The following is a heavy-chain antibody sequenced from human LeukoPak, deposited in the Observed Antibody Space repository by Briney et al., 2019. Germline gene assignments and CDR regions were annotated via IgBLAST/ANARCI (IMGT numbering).Heavy chain of an antibody. V-gene: IGHV1-2*02. D-gene: IGHD6-19*01. CDR3: ATDHLKQWLRKEDYYYGMDV. CDR2: INPNSGGT. J-gene: IGHJ6*02. Sequence: ASVKVSCRASGYTFTGYYMHWVRQAPGQGLEWMGWINPNSGGTNYAQKFQGRVTMTRDTSISTAYMELSRLRSDDTAVYYCATDHLKQWLRKEDYYYGMDVWGQGPTVTVSS. CDR1: GYTFTGYY.